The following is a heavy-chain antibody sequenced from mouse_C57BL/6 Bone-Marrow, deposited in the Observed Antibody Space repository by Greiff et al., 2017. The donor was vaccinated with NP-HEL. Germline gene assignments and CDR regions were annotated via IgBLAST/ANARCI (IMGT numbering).Heavy chain of an antibody. D-gene: IGHD2-4*01. CDR2: IRNKASGYTS. CDR1: GFTFTDYY. J-gene: IGHJ4*01. V-gene: IGHV7-3*01. CDR3: SRSIYDDYAGNPFCAMDD. Sequence: EVQLVESGGGLVQPGGSLSLSCAASGFTFTDYYMNWVRQPPGKALEWLGFIRNKASGYTSEYSASVKGRFTISRDNSQSILHLQMIALRAEDSATYYYSRSIYDDYAGNPFCAMDDWGKGTTVTVSS.